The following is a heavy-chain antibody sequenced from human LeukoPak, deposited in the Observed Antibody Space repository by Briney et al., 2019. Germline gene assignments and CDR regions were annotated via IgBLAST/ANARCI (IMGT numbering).Heavy chain of an antibody. Sequence: PGGSLRLSCAASGFTFSTYGMSWVRQAPGKGLEWVSAISGSGGSTYYADSVKGRSTISRDNSKNTLYLQMNSLRAEDTAVYYCARQKGYFDWLNDPYYFDYWGQGTLVTVSS. V-gene: IGHV3-23*01. CDR2: ISGSGGST. J-gene: IGHJ4*02. CDR1: GFTFSTYG. CDR3: ARQKGYFDWLNDPYYFDY. D-gene: IGHD3-9*01.